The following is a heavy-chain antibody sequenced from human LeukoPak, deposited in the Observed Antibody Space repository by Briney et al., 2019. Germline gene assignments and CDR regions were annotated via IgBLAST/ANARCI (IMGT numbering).Heavy chain of an antibody. D-gene: IGHD3-3*01. CDR1: GGSIAGFY. CDR3: ARDRDFWSGTDAFDI. V-gene: IGHV4-59*01. Sequence: SETLSLTCTVSGGSIAGFYWSWFRQSPGKGLEWIGYMYYSGSTYYNPSLKSRVSLSVDTSKNQFSLKLSSVTAADTAVYYCARDRDFWSGTDAFDIWGQGTMVTVSS. J-gene: IGHJ3*02. CDR2: MYYSGST.